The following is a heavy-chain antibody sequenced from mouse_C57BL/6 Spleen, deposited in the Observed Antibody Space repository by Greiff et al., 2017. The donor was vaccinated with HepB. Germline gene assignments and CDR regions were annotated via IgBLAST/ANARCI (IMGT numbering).Heavy chain of an antibody. CDR1: GYTFTSYW. CDR3: AGEKLTEPLDNYAMDY. Sequence: VQLQQSGAELAKPGASVKLSCKASGYTFTSYWMHWVKQRPGQGLEWIGYINPSSGYTKYNQKFKDKATLTADKSSSTAYMQLSSLTYEDSAVYDCAGEKLTEPLDNYAMDYWGQRTSVTVSS. J-gene: IGHJ4*01. V-gene: IGHV1-7*01. D-gene: IGHD1-1*01. CDR2: INPSSGYT.